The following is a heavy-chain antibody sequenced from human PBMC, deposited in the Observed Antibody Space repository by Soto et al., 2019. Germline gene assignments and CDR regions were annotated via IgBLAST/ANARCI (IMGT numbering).Heavy chain of an antibody. Sequence: PGGSLRLSCAASGFTFSSYGMHWVRQAPGKGLEWVAVISYDGSNKYYAVSVKGRFTISRDNSKITLYLQMNSLRAEDTAVYYCAKDRYSDYYDILTGPDYWGQGTLVTVSS. CDR2: ISYDGSNK. J-gene: IGHJ4*02. D-gene: IGHD3-9*01. CDR3: AKDRYSDYYDILTGPDY. V-gene: IGHV3-30*18. CDR1: GFTFSSYG.